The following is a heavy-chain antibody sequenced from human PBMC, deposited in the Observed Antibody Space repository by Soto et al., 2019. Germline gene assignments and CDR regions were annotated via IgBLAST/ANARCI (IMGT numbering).Heavy chain of an antibody. Sequence: SETLSLTCTVSGDSISSGGYYWSWIRQHPGKGLEWIGYIYYSGSTYYNPSLKSRVTISVDTSKNQFSLKLSSVTAADTAVYYCARDRGGYSGYGHYYYYYGMDVWGQGTTVPVSS. CDR2: IYYSGST. CDR1: GDSISSGGYY. V-gene: IGHV4-31*03. D-gene: IGHD5-12*01. J-gene: IGHJ6*02. CDR3: ARDRGGYSGYGHYYYYYGMDV.